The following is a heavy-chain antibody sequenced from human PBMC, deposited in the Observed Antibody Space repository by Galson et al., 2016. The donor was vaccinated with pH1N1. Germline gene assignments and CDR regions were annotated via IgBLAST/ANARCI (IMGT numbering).Heavy chain of an antibody. V-gene: IGHV1-2*06. D-gene: IGHD1-26*01. CDR1: EYTFIGYY. J-gene: IGHJ4*02. CDR3: ARAPMGSTLYYCDY. Sequence: SVKVSCKASEYTFIGYYIHWVRQAPGQGLEWMGRINSKTGRTDYAQSFQGRVTMTRDTSISAAYMDLNRLRSDDTAVYYCARAPMGSTLYYCDYWGQGTLVTVSS. CDR2: INSKTGRT.